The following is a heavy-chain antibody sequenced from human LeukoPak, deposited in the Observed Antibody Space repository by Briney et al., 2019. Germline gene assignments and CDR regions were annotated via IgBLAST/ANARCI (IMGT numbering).Heavy chain of an antibody. Sequence: ASVKVSCKASGYTFTSYDINWVRQATGQGLEWMGWMNPNSGNTGYAQKFQGRVTMTRNTSISTAYMELSSLRSEDTAVYYCARGRMKPGKTTYYDILTGYYPFDYWGQGTLVTVSS. CDR2: MNPNSGNT. CDR1: GYTFTSYD. CDR3: ARGRMKPGKTTYYDILTGYYPFDY. D-gene: IGHD3-9*01. V-gene: IGHV1-8*01. J-gene: IGHJ4*02.